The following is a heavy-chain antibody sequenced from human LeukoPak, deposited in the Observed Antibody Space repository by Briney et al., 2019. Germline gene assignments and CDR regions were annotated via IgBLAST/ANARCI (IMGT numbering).Heavy chain of an antibody. J-gene: IGHJ4*02. Sequence: PGGSLRLSCAASGFTFNNYGMHWVRQAPGKGLEWVAFIRYNGNNQYYADSVKGRFTISRDNSKNTLYLQMNSLKGDDTAVYYCAKERSSAMVKWFDYWGQGTLVTVSS. CDR3: AKERSSAMVKWFDY. D-gene: IGHD5-18*01. CDR1: GFTFNNYG. V-gene: IGHV3-30*02. CDR2: IRYNGNNQ.